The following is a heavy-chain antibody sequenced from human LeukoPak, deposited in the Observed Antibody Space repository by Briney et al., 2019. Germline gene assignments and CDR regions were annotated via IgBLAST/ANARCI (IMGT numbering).Heavy chain of an antibody. V-gene: IGHV4-4*07. D-gene: IGHD3-10*01. CDR3: ARGGVNTMVRGVIRYYYMDV. CDR1: GGSIRNYY. Sequence: SETLSLTCTVSGGSIRNYYWSWIRQPAGKGLEWIGRIYTSGSTNHNPSLKSRVTMSVDTSKNQFSLKLSSVTAADTAVYYCARGGVNTMVRGVIRYYYMDVWGKGTTVTISS. CDR2: IYTSGST. J-gene: IGHJ6*03.